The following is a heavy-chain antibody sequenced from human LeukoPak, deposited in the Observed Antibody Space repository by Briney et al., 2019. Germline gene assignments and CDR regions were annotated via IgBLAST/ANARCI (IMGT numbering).Heavy chain of an antibody. CDR1: GGSISSYY. CDR2: IYYSGST. V-gene: IGHV4-59*08. J-gene: IGHJ4*02. CDR3: ASHYDSSGSPFDY. Sequence: PSETLSLTCTVSGGSISSYYWSWIRQPPGKGLEWIGYIYYSGSTDYKPSLKSRVTISVDTSKNQFSLKLSSVTAADTAVYYCASHYDSSGSPFDYWGQGTLVTVSS. D-gene: IGHD3-22*01.